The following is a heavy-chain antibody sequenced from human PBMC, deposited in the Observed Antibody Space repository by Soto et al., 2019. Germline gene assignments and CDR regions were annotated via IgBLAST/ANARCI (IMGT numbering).Heavy chain of an antibody. V-gene: IGHV3-11*05. CDR2: ISSSSSYT. D-gene: IGHD6-19*01. CDR1: GFTFSDYY. Sequence: GGSLRLSCAASGFTFSDYYMSWIRQAPGKGLEWVSYISSSSSYTNYADSVKGRFTISRDNAKNSLYLQMNSLRAEDTAVYYCARGQQWLVRPYYYYGMDVWGKGTTVTVYS. CDR3: ARGQQWLVRPYYYYGMDV. J-gene: IGHJ6*04.